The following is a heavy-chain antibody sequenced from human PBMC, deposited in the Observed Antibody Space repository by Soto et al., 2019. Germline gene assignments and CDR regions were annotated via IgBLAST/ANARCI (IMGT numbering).Heavy chain of an antibody. V-gene: IGHV1-8*01. Sequence: QVQLVQSGAEVKKPGASVKVSCKASGYTFTSYDINWVRQATGQGLEWMGWMNPNSANTGYAQKFQGRVTMTKNTSIGTDYMELSSSGSEDTAVSYCGREGVRGIDIWGQGTTVTVSS. CDR2: MNPNSANT. CDR1: GYTFTSYD. J-gene: IGHJ6*02. D-gene: IGHD3-16*01. CDR3: GREGVRGIDI.